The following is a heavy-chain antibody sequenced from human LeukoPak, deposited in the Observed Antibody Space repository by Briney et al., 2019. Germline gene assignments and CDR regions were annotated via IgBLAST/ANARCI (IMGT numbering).Heavy chain of an antibody. D-gene: IGHD2/OR15-2a*01. CDR2: VSDTGIT. V-gene: IGHV4-59*01. CDR3: ARNRFQLSGAYWFDP. CDR1: GGSMKNSF. Sequence: SETLSLSCSVSGGSMKNSFWSWIRQPPGKGLEWIGYVSDTGITNSNPSLKSRVTFSIDTSKDQFYLKLRSVTAADTALYFCARNRFQLSGAYWFDPWGRGTLVTVSS. J-gene: IGHJ5*02.